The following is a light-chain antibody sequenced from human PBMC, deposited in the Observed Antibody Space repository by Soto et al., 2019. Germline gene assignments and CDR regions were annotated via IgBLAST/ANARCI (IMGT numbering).Light chain of an antibody. J-gene: IGKJ1*01. CDR2: KAS. CDR3: QQYKSYST. V-gene: IGKV1-5*03. Sequence: DIQMTQSPSTLSASVGDTVTITCRASQSISSWLAWYQQKPGKAPKLLIYKASSLESGVPSRFSGSGSGTEFTLTISSLQPDDFATYYCQQYKSYSTSGQGTKVEIK. CDR1: QSISSW.